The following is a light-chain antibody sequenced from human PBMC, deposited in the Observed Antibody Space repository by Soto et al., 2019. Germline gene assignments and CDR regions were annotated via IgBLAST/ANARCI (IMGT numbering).Light chain of an antibody. CDR1: SSNIGTNT. CDR2: TNN. J-gene: IGLJ1*01. Sequence: QSALTQPPSASGTPGQRVSISCSGSSSNIGTNTVNWYQQLPGTAPKLLIHTNNQWPSGVPDRFSGSKSGTSASLAISGLQSEDEADYYCAAWDDSLNAYVFGAGTKVTVL. V-gene: IGLV1-44*01. CDR3: AAWDDSLNAYV.